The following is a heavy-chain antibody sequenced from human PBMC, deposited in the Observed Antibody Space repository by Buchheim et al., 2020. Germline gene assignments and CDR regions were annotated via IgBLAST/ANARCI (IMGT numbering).Heavy chain of an antibody. V-gene: IGHV3-7*03. J-gene: IGHJ6*03. CDR3: ARSGYCSSTNCYAYYYYYMDV. D-gene: IGHD2-2*01. CDR2: IKQDGSEQ. Sequence: EVQLVESGGGLVQPGGSLRLSCAASRFTFSNYWMSWVRHLPGKGLEWVANIKQDGSEQSHVDSVKGRFTISRDNAKNSLYLQMDSLRAEDTALYYCARSGYCSSTNCYAYYYYYMDVWGKGTT. CDR1: RFTFSNYW.